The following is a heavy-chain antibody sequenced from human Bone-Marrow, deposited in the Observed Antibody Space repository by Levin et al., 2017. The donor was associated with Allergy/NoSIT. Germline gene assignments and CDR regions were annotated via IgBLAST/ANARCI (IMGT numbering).Heavy chain of an antibody. CDR1: GASVNSGSNF. J-gene: IGHJ6*03. CDR3: TRDLDYYYYMDV. V-gene: IGHV4-61*01. CDR2: IDYSGHT. Sequence: PSETLSLTCTVSGASVNSGSNFWSWIRQSPGKGLEWIGCIDYSGHTNYNPSLRSRVTISADTSKNQFSLNLSSVTAADTAVYYCTRDLDYYYYMDVWGKGTTVTVSS.